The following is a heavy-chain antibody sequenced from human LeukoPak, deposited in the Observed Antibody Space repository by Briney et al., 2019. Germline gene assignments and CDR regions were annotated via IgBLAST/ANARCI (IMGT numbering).Heavy chain of an antibody. D-gene: IGHD3-10*01. CDR3: TTKAMVRGVITYYYYYMDV. V-gene: IGHV3-15*01. Sequence: GGSLRLSCAASGFTFSNAWMSWVRRAPGKGLEWVSRIKSKTDGGTTDYAAPVKGRFTISRDDSKNTLYLQMNSLKTEDTAVYYCTTKAMVRGVITYYYYYMDVWGKGTTVTVSS. CDR2: IKSKTDGGTT. J-gene: IGHJ6*03. CDR1: GFTFSNAW.